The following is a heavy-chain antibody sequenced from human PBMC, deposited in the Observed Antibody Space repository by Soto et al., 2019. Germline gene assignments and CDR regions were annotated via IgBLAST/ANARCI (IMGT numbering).Heavy chain of an antibody. CDR1: GFSLTTRGVG. V-gene: IGHV2-5*02. CDR2: IYWDDDK. CDR3: AHLPTYYQYDWFDP. J-gene: IGHJ5*02. D-gene: IGHD3-16*01. Sequence: QITLKESGPTLVKPTQTLTLTCTFSGFSLTTRGVGVGWIRQPPGKALECLALIYWDDDKRYSPSLQSRLSITQDTSKHQVVLTRTNVNPVDTATYYCAHLPTYYQYDWFDPWGQGTLVSVSS.